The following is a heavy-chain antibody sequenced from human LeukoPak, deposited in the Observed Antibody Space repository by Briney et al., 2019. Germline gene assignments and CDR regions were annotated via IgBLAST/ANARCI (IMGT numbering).Heavy chain of an antibody. CDR1: GFTFTNFP. J-gene: IGHJ4*02. D-gene: IGHD4/OR15-4a*01. CDR3: ALNLGANLQPPFDA. CDR2: ITGSGDGT. V-gene: IGHV3-23*01. Sequence: PGGSLRLSCAGSGFTFTNFPISWVRQAPGKGLEWVSAITGSGDGTYYADSVKGRFTISRDNSRNTLFLEMSSLRAEDTAIYYCALNLGANLQPPFDAWGQGTLVAVSS.